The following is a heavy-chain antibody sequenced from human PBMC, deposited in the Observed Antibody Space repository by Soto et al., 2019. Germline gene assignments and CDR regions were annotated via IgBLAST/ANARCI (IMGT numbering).Heavy chain of an antibody. CDR3: ARDSARRFDY. CDR1: GFRFSAYC. V-gene: IGHV3-74*01. CDR2: ITGDGSDA. J-gene: IGHJ4*01. Sequence: EVQLVESGGGFVQPGRSLRLSCAASGFRFSAYCIHWVRQDPGKGLVWISHITGDGSDATYADSVKGRFTISRDNAKNTVYLQMNRLREDDTGVYYCARDSARRFDYWGQGPLVTVSS.